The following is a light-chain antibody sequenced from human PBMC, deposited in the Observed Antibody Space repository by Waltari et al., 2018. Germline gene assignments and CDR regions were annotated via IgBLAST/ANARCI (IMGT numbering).Light chain of an antibody. CDR2: DVS. Sequence: QSALTQPASVSGSPGQSITLSCTGTSSDVGGYNYVSWYQHHPGKAPKLMIFDVSSRPPGVSDRVSASKSGNTASLTISGLQAEDEADYYCSSYTSSTTYVFGAGTKVTVL. CDR1: SSDVGGYNY. J-gene: IGLJ1*01. V-gene: IGLV2-14*03. CDR3: SSYTSSTTYV.